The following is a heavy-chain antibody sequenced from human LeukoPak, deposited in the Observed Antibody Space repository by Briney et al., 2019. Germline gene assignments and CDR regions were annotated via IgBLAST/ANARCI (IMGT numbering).Heavy chain of an antibody. CDR2: ISIDGNGK. CDR3: AKEVRTSGRAGIFGY. J-gene: IGHJ4*02. D-gene: IGHD2-2*01. Sequence: GRSLRLSCVPSTFTFSNSVMHWVRQAPGKGLEWVSGISIDGNGKYYADSERGRITISRDNSKNTLYMEMNSLSAEDTAVYYCAKEVRTSGRAGIFGYWGQGTLVTVSS. V-gene: IGHV3-30*04. CDR1: TFTFSNSV.